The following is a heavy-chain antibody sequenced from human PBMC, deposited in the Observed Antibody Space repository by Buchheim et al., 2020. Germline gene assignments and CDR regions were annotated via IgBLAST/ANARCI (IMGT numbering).Heavy chain of an antibody. D-gene: IGHD4-11*01. CDR1: GFTFSSYG. CDR2: ISYDGSNK. CDR3: AKDLGNYDNPNWFEP. Sequence: QVQLVESGGGVVQPGRSLRLSCAASGFTFSSYGMHWVRQAPGKGLEWVAVISYDGSNKYYADSVKGRFTISRDNSKNTLYLQVNSLRAEDAAVYYCAKDLGNYDNPNWFEPWGQGTL. V-gene: IGHV3-30*18. J-gene: IGHJ5*02.